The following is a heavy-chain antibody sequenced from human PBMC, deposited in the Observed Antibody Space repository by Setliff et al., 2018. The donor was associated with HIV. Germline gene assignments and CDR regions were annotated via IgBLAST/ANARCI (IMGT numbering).Heavy chain of an antibody. CDR1: GFSVSEKY. V-gene: IGHV3-66*01. D-gene: IGHD3-3*01. Sequence: GSLRLSCAASGFSVSEKYMSWVRQAPGKGLEWVSVIYSSGTTYYADSVKGRFTISRDKANNTVYLQMNSLRVEDTAIYYCAREGPYYYDGSGYYSGSYFDLWGRGTPVTVSS. CDR2: IYSSGTT. J-gene: IGHJ2*01. CDR3: AREGPYYYDGSGYYSGSYFDL.